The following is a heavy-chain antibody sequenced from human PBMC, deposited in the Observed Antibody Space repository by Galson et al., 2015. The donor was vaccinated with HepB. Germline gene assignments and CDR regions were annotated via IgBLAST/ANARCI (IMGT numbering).Heavy chain of an antibody. CDR2: ISGSSIYT. D-gene: IGHD2/OR15-2a*01. Sequence: LRLSCAASGFSFSDYYMNWIRQTPGKGLEWLSYISGSSIYTNYAGSVKGRFTISRDNAKNSLYLQMNSLRAEDSAVYYCARDSRGGNVHYYYYGMDVWGQGTTVTVSS. CDR3: ARDSRGGNVHYYYYGMDV. CDR1: GFSFSDYY. V-gene: IGHV3-11*06. J-gene: IGHJ6*02.